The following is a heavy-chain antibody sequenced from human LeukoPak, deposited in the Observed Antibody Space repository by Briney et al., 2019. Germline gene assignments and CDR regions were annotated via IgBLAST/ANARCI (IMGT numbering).Heavy chain of an antibody. Sequence: PGGSLRLSCAASGFTFGVYVVLGVRQARGRGREGVSGIRGSGGCIAYADSRKGRFTISRNNAKNPLYLQMNSLRPDDTALYYCANGDDSSGFYYSCTYWGQGTLVTVSS. D-gene: IGHD3-22*01. CDR2: IRGSGGCI. V-gene: IGHV3-9*01. J-gene: IGHJ4*02. CDR1: GFTFGVYV. CDR3: ANGDDSSGFYYSCTY.